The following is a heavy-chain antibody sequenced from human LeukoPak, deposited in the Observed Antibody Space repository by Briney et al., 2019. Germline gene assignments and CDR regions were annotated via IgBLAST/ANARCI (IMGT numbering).Heavy chain of an antibody. CDR3: AREDSGISDDAFDI. CDR1: GYSISSGYY. V-gene: IGHV4-38-2*02. D-gene: IGHD1-26*01. CDR2: IYHSGST. Sequence: SETLSLTCTVSGYSISSGYYWGWIRQPPGKGLEWIGSIYHSGSTYYNPSLKSRVTMSVDTSRNQFSLRLSSVTAADTAMYYCAREDSGISDDAFDIWGQGTMVTISS. J-gene: IGHJ3*02.